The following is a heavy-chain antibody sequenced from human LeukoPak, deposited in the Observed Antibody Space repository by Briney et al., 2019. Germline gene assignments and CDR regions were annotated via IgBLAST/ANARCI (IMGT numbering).Heavy chain of an antibody. CDR2: INHGGST. J-gene: IGHJ3*02. CDR3: ARAPTVTRSDAFDI. V-gene: IGHV4-34*01. Sequence: SETLSLTCAVSGGSFSGHYWNWIRQPPGKGLEWIGEINHGGSTNYNPSLKSRVTISVDTSKNQFSLKLSSVTAADTAVYYCARAPTVTRSDAFDIWGQGTMVTVSS. CDR1: GGSFSGHY. D-gene: IGHD4-17*01.